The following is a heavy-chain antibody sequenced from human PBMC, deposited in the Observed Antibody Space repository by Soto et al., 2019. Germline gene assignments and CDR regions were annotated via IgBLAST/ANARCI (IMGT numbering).Heavy chain of an antibody. Sequence: PGGSLRLSCAASGFTFSSYWMSWVRQAPGKGLEWVANIKQDGSEKYYVDSVKGRFTISRDNAKNSLNLQMNSLRAEDTAVYYCARDQVDYRQPFDYWGQGTLVTVSS. V-gene: IGHV3-7*01. J-gene: IGHJ4*02. CDR1: GFTFSSYW. CDR3: ARDQVDYRQPFDY. CDR2: IKQDGSEK. D-gene: IGHD3-16*01.